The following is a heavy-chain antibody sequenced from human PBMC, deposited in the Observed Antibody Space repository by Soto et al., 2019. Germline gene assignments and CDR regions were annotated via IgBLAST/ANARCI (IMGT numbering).Heavy chain of an antibody. CDR3: AIQVGDTLYRIGYPVY. Sequence: SETLSLTCAVYGASLSAYYWSWIRQPPGKGLEWIGEISHSGSTYYSPSLKSRVTISVDTSKNQFSLKLTSVTAADTAVYYCAIQVGDTLYRIGYPVYWAQGTLVTVSS. CDR1: GASLSAYY. V-gene: IGHV4-34*01. J-gene: IGHJ4*02. CDR2: ISHSGST. D-gene: IGHD1-26*01.